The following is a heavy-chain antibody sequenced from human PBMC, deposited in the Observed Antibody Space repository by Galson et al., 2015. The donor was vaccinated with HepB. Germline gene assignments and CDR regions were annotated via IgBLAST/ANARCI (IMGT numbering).Heavy chain of an antibody. V-gene: IGHV1-24*01. CDR1: GYTLTELS. CDR2: FDPEDGET. J-gene: IGHJ6*02. D-gene: IGHD3-10*01. Sequence: SVKVSCKVSGYTLTELSMHWVRQAPGKGLEWMGGFDPEDGETIYAQKFQGRVTMTEDTSTDTAYMELSSLGSEDTAVYYCVSGSATPGGGGMDVWGQGTTVTVSS. CDR3: VSGSATPGGGGMDV.